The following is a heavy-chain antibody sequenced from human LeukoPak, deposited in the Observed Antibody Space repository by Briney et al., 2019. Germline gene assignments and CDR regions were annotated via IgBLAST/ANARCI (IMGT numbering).Heavy chain of an antibody. CDR3: VTDQTGRHPYFFDY. V-gene: IGHV3-7*01. CDR1: GFTFSSYW. Sequence: GGSLRLSCAASGFTFSSYWMSWVRQAPGKGLEWVANIKQDGSEKYYVDAVKGRFSISRDNAKTSLYLQMNSLGVADTAVYYCVTDQTGRHPYFFDYWGQGTLVTVSS. D-gene: IGHD3-10*01. CDR2: IKQDGSEK. J-gene: IGHJ4*02.